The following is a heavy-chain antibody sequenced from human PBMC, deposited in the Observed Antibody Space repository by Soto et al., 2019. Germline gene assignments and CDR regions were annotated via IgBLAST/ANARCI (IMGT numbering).Heavy chain of an antibody. V-gene: IGHV3-7*04. Sequence: MTRISQTQGKGLEWVANIKPDGSERYYVDSVKGRFTISRDNAKNSLYLQMNSLRAEDTAFYFCAGDWVRGWYYYFDFLVKGTLVTGTS. CDR3: AGDWVRGWYYYFDF. J-gene: IGHJ4*02. D-gene: IGHD6-19*01. CDR2: IKPDGSER.